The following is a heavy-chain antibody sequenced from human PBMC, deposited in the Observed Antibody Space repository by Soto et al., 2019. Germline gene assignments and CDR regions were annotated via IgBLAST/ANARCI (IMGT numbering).Heavy chain of an antibody. CDR1: GYKFTTFW. Sequence: PXESLKISCKGCGYKFTTFWIGWVRQMPGKGLEWMGIIYPGDSETKYSPDFEGQVTISADRSTNTAYLQWRSLRASDTAMYYCARLGFPGAIYFDSWGLGTLVTVSS. CDR3: ARLGFPGAIYFDS. J-gene: IGHJ4*02. CDR2: IYPGDSET. V-gene: IGHV5-51*01.